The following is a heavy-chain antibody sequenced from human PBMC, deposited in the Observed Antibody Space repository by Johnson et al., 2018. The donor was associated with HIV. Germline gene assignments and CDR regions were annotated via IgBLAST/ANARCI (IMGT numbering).Heavy chain of an antibody. CDR1: RFTFSTYG. CDR2: ISSSGSTI. D-gene: IGHD7-27*01. Sequence: VQLVESGGGVVQPGRSLRLSCAASRFTFSTYGMHWVRQAPGKGLEWVSYISSSGSTIYYTDSVKGRFTISRDNAKNSLYLQLNSLRAEDTSLYYCAKTTRGNWGSCFDIWGRGTMVTVSS. V-gene: IGHV3-48*01. J-gene: IGHJ3*02. CDR3: AKTTRGNWGSCFDI.